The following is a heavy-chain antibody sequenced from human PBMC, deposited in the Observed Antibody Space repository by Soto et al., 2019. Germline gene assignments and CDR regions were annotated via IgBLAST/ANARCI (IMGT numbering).Heavy chain of an antibody. CDR2: INPSGGST. J-gene: IGHJ6*02. CDR3: ARELRFLEWSDYYYYGMDV. CDR1: GYTFTSYY. V-gene: IGHV1-46*01. Sequence: ASVKVSCKASGYTFTSYYMHWVRQAPGQGLEWMGIINPSGGSTSYAQKFQGRVTMTRDTSTSTVYMELSSLRSEDTAVYYCARELRFLEWSDYYYYGMDVWGQGTTVTV. D-gene: IGHD3-3*01.